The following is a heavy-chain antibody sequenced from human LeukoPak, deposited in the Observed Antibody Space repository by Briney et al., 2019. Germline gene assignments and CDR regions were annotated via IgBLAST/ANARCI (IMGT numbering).Heavy chain of an antibody. D-gene: IGHD2-21*02. V-gene: IGHV1-69*05. CDR3: ARDRIVVVTAIPYAFDI. CDR1: GGTFSSYA. J-gene: IGHJ3*02. Sequence: SVKVPCKASGGTFSSYAISWVRQAPGQGLEWMGRIIPIFGTANYAQKFQGRVTITTDESTSTAYMGLSSLRSEDTAVYYCARDRIVVVTAIPYAFDIWGQGTMVTVSP. CDR2: IIPIFGTA.